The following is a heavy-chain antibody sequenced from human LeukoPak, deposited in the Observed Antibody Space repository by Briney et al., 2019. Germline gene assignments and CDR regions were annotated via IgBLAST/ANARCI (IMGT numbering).Heavy chain of an antibody. V-gene: IGHV3-23*01. Sequence: GGSLRLSCAASGFTFSSYALSWVRQAPGKGLEWVSGITDSGTGTYYADSVKGRFTISRDNSKNTLFLRMNSLRADDTAIYYCAKFLEDAALIHDWWGQGTLVTVSS. CDR2: ITDSGTGT. CDR3: AKFLEDAALIHDW. CDR1: GFTFSSYA. D-gene: IGHD3-3*01. J-gene: IGHJ4*02.